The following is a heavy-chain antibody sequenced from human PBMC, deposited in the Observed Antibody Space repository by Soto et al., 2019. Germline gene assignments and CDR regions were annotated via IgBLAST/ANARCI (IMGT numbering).Heavy chain of an antibody. CDR3: ARAESTTIFGVVIHYYFDY. CDR1: GGSISSYY. V-gene: IGHV4-59*01. Sequence: PSETLSLTCTVSGGSISSYYWSWIRQPPGKGLEWIGYTYYSGSTNYNPSLKSRVTISVDTSKNQFSLKLSSVTAADTAVYYCARAESTTIFGVVIHYYFDYWGQGTLVTVSS. D-gene: IGHD3-3*01. J-gene: IGHJ4*02. CDR2: TYYSGST.